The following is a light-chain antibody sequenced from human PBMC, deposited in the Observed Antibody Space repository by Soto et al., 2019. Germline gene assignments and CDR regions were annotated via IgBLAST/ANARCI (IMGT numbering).Light chain of an antibody. V-gene: IGKV1-9*01. CDR3: QELNSYPPT. J-gene: IGKJ5*01. CDR2: AAS. Sequence: IQVTPSPSSLSATVGDRVTITCRASQGISSYLAWYQQKPGKAPKLLIYAASTLQSGVPSRFSGSGSGTDFTLTISSLQAEDCATYYCQELNSYPPTFGHGTRLEIK. CDR1: QGISSY.